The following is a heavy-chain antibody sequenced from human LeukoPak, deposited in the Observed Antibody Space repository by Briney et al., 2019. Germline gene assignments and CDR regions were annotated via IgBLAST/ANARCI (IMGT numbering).Heavy chain of an antibody. D-gene: IGHD1-26*01. CDR1: GYTFTGYY. J-gene: IGHJ4*02. CDR2: INPNSGDT. Sequence: GASVKVSCKASGYTFTGYYMYWVRQAPGQGLEWMGWINPNSGDTNYAQKFQGRVTMTRDTSISTAYMELSRLRSDDTAVYYCARGGSGSYHFDYWGQGTLVTVSS. V-gene: IGHV1-2*02. CDR3: ARGGSGSYHFDY.